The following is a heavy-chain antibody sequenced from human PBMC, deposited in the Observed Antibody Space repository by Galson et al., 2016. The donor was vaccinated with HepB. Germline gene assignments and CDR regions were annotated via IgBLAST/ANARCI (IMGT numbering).Heavy chain of an antibody. Sequence: SLRLSCAVPGFIFSKYTMHWVRPAPGKGLKYVAGISYNGGTTHYADSVKGRFTISRDNSKNTLYLQMSSLRVDDTSVYFCVRQPTYGYPFDYWGQGTLVTVSS. CDR3: VRQPTYGYPFDY. V-gene: IGHV3-64D*08. CDR1: GFIFSKYT. J-gene: IGHJ4*02. CDR2: ISYNGGTT. D-gene: IGHD5-18*01.